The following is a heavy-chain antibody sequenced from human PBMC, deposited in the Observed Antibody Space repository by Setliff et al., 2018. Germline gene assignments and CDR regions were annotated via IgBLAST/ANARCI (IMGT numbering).Heavy chain of an antibody. D-gene: IGHD1-26*01. J-gene: IGHJ4*02. CDR1: GGPFSGAS. CDR2: VYHSGTA. V-gene: IGHV4-59*01. Sequence: ASETLSLTCTVSGGPFSGASIWSWIRQPPGKGLEFIGYVYHSGTAKYDPSLESRAIMSVDASKNQISLKLNSVTAADTAVYYCAKGGTYRYFDFWGQGALVTVSS. CDR3: AKGGTYRYFDF.